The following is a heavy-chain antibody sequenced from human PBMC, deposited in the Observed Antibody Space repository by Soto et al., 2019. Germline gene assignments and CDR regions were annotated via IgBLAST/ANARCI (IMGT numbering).Heavy chain of an antibody. D-gene: IGHD6-19*01. J-gene: IGHJ5*02. Sequence: QVQLVQSGAEVKKPGSSVKVSCKASGGTFSSYAISWVRQAPGQGPEWMGGIIPIFGTANYAQKFQGSVTITADESTSKAYMELSSLRSEDTAVYYCARGGAVAGTIHWFDPWGQGTLVTVSS. V-gene: IGHV1-69*01. CDR1: GGTFSSYA. CDR2: IIPIFGTA. CDR3: ARGGAVAGTIHWFDP.